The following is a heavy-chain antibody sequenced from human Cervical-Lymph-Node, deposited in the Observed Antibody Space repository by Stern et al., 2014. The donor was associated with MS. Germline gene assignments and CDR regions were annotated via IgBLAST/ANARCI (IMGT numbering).Heavy chain of an antibody. CDR3: ARDSSGYYLILDY. CDR1: GGSISSGDYY. V-gene: IGHV4-30-4*01. J-gene: IGHJ4*02. Sequence: VQLQESGPGLVKPSQTLSLTCTVSGGSISSGDYYWSWIRQPPGKGLEGIGYIYYSGSTYYNPSLKSRVTISVDTTKNQFSLKLSSVTAADTAVYYCARDSSGYYLILDYWGQGTLVTVSS. D-gene: IGHD3-22*01. CDR2: IYYSGST.